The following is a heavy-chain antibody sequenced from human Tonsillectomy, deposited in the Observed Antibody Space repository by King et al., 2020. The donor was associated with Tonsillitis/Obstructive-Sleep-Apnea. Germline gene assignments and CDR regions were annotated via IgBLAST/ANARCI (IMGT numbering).Heavy chain of an antibody. Sequence: VQLQESGPGLVKPSETLSLTCTVSGGSISSYYWSWIRQPAGKGLEWIGRIYTSGSTNYNPSLKSRVTMSVDTSKNQFSLKLGSVTAADTAVYYCARGQLRQKLPDAFDIWGQGTMVTVSS. V-gene: IGHV4-4*07. D-gene: IGHD1-26*01. CDR3: ARGQLRQKLPDAFDI. J-gene: IGHJ3*02. CDR2: IYTSGST. CDR1: GGSISSYY.